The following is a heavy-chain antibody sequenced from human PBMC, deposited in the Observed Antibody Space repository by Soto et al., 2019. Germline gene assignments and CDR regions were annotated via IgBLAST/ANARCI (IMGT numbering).Heavy chain of an antibody. CDR2: ISYDGSNK. CDR3: AKDVLRFLEWLAFYGMDV. Sequence: QVQLVESGGGVVQPGRSLRLSCAASGFTFSRYGMHWVRQAPGKGLEWVAVISYDGSNKYYADSVKGRFTISRDNSKNTLDLQMNSLRAEDTAVYYCAKDVLRFLEWLAFYGMDVW. CDR1: GFTFSRYG. D-gene: IGHD3-3*01. J-gene: IGHJ6*01. V-gene: IGHV3-30*18.